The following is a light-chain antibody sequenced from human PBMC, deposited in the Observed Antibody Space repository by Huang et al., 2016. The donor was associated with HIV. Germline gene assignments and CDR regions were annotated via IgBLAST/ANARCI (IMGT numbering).Light chain of an antibody. CDR2: KTS. CDR1: QSISSW. Sequence: DIQMTQSPSTLCESVGDRVTITCRASQSISSWLAWYQQIPGKAPKLLIYKTSSLESGVPSRFNGSGSGTEFTLTINSLQPGDFATYYCLQSDSYPYTFGQGTKLNIK. J-gene: IGKJ2*01. CDR3: LQSDSYPYT. V-gene: IGKV1-5*03.